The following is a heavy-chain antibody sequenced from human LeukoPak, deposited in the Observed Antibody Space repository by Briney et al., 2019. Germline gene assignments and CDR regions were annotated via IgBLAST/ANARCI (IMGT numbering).Heavy chain of an antibody. CDR2: IYYSGST. CDR1: GGTISSYY. V-gene: IGHV4-59*01. CDR3: ARLYYDSSGHY. D-gene: IGHD3-22*01. J-gene: IGHJ4*02. Sequence: AETLTLTCSVCGGTISSYYWSCIRQPTGKGLEWIGYIYYSGSTNYNPSLKSRVPISVDTSKTPFSLKLSSVTAADTAVYYCARLYYDSSGHYWGQGTLVTVSS.